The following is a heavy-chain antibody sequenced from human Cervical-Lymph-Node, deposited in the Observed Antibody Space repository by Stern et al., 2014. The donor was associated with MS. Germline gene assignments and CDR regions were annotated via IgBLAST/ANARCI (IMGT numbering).Heavy chain of an antibody. CDR3: ARRRYCTGVNCFYYYYGLDV. V-gene: IGHV5-51*01. D-gene: IGHD2-15*01. CDR1: GFNFTNYW. J-gene: IGHJ6*02. CDR2: LTSGDSDT. Sequence: EVQLVQSGAEVKKPGESLKISCKGSGFNFTNYWIGWVRQMPGKGLEWIGILTSGDSDTRYSPSFQGKVISSVDKSISTAYLQWTSLKASDTAMYYCARRRYCTGVNCFYYYYGLDVWGQGTTVTVS.